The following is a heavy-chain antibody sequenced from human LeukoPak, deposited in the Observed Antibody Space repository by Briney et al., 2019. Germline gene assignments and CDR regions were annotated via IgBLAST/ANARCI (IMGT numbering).Heavy chain of an antibody. CDR3: AKEIAARPDGEGYFDY. J-gene: IGHJ4*02. Sequence: GGSLRLSCAASGFTFSSYAMSWVRQAPGKGLEWVSAISGSGGSTYYADSVKGRFTISRDNSKNTLYLQMNSLRAEDTAVYYCAKEIAARPDGEGYFDYWGQGTLVTVSS. V-gene: IGHV3-23*01. CDR2: ISGSGGST. D-gene: IGHD6-6*01. CDR1: GFTFSSYA.